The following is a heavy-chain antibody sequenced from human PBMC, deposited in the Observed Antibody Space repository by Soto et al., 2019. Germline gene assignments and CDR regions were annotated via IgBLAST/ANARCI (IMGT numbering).Heavy chain of an antibody. V-gene: IGHV5-51*01. D-gene: IGHD2-21*02. Sequence: GESLKISCRTSGYRFTSYWIAWVRQMPGKGLEWMGIIFPSDSDTRYSPSFQGQVTISADRSTSTVFLQWASLKASDTAVYFCARKDKGGYFNWFDPWGQGTLVTVSS. J-gene: IGHJ5*02. CDR3: ARKDKGGYFNWFDP. CDR2: IFPSDSDT. CDR1: GYRFTSYW.